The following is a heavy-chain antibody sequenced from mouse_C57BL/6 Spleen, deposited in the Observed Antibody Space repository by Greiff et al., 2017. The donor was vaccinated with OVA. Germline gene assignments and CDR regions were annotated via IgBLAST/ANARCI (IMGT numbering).Heavy chain of an antibody. CDR3: AREDTTDWYFDV. V-gene: IGHV3-6*01. J-gene: IGHJ1*03. Sequence: ESGPGLVKPSQSLSLTCSVTGYSITSGYYWNWIRQFPGNKLEWMGYISYDGSNNYNPSLKNRISITRDTSKNQFFLKLNSVTTEDTATYYCAREDTTDWYFDVWGTGTTVTVSS. D-gene: IGHD1-1*01. CDR1: GYSITSGYY. CDR2: ISYDGSN.